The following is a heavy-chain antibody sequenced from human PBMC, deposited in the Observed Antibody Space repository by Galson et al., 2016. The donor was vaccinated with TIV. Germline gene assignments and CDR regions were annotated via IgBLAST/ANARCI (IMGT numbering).Heavy chain of an antibody. CDR2: IKPNRGDT. J-gene: IGHJ4*02. CDR1: GYKFIGYH. CDR3: ARGFGVLTGNYLPKDFDY. V-gene: IGHV1-2*02. D-gene: IGHD3-9*01. Sequence: SVKVSCKASGYKFIGYHVHWVRQAPGQGLEWMGWIKPNRGDTNVAQKFRGRVTMTRDTSITTADLELSGLRSDDTAVYYCARGFGVLTGNYLPKDFDYWGQGTLVTVSS.